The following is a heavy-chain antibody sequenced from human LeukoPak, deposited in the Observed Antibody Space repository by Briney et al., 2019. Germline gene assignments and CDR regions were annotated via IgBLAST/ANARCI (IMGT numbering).Heavy chain of an antibody. V-gene: IGHV3-23*01. Sequence: HPGGSLRLSCAASGFTFSSYAMSWVRQAPGKGLEWVSAISGSGGSTYYADSVKGRFTISRDNSKNTLYLQMNSLRAEDTAVYYCAKSQYCSSTSCYTTYGMDVWGQGTTVTVSS. D-gene: IGHD2-2*02. CDR2: ISGSGGST. CDR3: AKSQYCSSTSCYTTYGMDV. J-gene: IGHJ6*02. CDR1: GFTFSSYA.